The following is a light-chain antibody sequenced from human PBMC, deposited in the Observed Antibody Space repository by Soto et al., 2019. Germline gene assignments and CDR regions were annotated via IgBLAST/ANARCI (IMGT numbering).Light chain of an antibody. J-gene: IGKJ5*01. Sequence: EIVMTQSPATLSVSPGERATLSCRASQSVSSNLAWYQQKPGQAPRLLIYRASSRATGLSGSFSGSGSGTEFTLTITSLQSEDFAVYYCQQYNEWPITFGQGTRLE. CDR1: QSVSSN. CDR2: RAS. CDR3: QQYNEWPIT. V-gene: IGKV3-15*01.